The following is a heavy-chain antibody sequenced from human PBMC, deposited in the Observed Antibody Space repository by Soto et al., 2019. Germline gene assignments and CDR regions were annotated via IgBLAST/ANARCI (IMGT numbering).Heavy chain of an antibody. V-gene: IGHV4-4*02. J-gene: IGHJ6*02. CDR2: IYHSGST. CDR1: GGSISSSNW. D-gene: IGHD6-13*01. CDR3: ARDSRIAAASTYYYGMDV. Sequence: QVQLQESGPGLVKPSGTLSLTCAVSGGSISSSNWWSWVRQPPGKGLEWIGEIYHSGSTNYNPSXKSRVTISVDXXKXQXXLKLSSVTAADTAVYYCARDSRIAAASTYYYGMDVWGQGTTVTVSS.